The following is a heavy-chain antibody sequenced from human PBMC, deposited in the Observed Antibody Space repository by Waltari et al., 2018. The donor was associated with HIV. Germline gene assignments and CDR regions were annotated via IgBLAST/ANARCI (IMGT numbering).Heavy chain of an antibody. J-gene: IGHJ6*02. CDR1: AFTFTDYW. CDR2: INPEGNVT. Sequence: DVRLVQYGGGFVQPGESLRLSCRASAFTFTDYWMNWVRQVPGGGLGWVSRINPEGNVTRDSDSVKGRFTISRDNAENTLYLEMNRLRVEDTALYFCARVGGSSRNTKSFYFAMDAWGQGATVIVSS. CDR3: ARVGGSSRNTKSFYFAMDA. V-gene: IGHV3-74*01. D-gene: IGHD2-2*01.